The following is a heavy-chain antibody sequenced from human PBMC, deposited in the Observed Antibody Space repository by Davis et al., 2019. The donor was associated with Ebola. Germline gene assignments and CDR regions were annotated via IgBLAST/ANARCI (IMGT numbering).Heavy chain of an antibody. V-gene: IGHV5-10-1*01. CDR3: ARSDSNYVSPFDI. D-gene: IGHD4-11*01. CDR1: GYSFTSYW. Sequence: GESLKISCKGSGYSFTSYWISWVRQMPGKGLEWMGRIDPSDSYTNYSPSFQGHVTLSADKSIRTAYLQWSSLKASDTAMYYCARSDSNYVSPFDIWGQGTMVTVSS. CDR2: IDPSDSYT. J-gene: IGHJ3*02.